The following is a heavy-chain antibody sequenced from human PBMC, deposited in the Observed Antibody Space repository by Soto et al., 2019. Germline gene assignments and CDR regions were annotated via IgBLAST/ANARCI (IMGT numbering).Heavy chain of an antibody. D-gene: IGHD1-26*01. J-gene: IGHJ4*02. CDR3: AREHYFGLDY. Sequence: GGSLRLSCAASGFNFCGSWMTWVRQALGKGLEWLAKINPDGSGEYYVDSVKGRFTISRDNAKSSLFFQMHSLRDEDTAVYFCAREHYFGLDYWGQGTLVTVSS. CDR2: INPDGSGE. V-gene: IGHV3-7*04. CDR1: GFNFCGSW.